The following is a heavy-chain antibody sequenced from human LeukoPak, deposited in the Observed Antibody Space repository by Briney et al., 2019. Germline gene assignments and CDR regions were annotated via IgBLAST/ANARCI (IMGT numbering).Heavy chain of an antibody. CDR3: ARHGGGGGLFDY. CDR1: GGSITSYY. CDR2: IHYSGTT. J-gene: IGHJ4*02. D-gene: IGHD3-16*01. Sequence: SETLSLTCTVSGGSITSYYWSWIRQPPGRRLEWIGYIHYSGTTNYNPSLKSRVTISVDTSKNHFSLNLTSVTAADTAVYYCARHGGGGGLFDYWGQGTLVTVSS. V-gene: IGHV4-59*08.